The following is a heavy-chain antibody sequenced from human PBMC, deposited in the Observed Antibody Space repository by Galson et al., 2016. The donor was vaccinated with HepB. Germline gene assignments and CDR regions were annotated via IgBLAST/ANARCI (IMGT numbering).Heavy chain of an antibody. J-gene: IGHJ3*02. CDR2: IYYSGIT. D-gene: IGHD4-17*01. CDR3: ARHFPRNYGDEGWGAFDI. CDR1: GDSISGPNYY. Sequence: ETLSLTCTVSGDSISGPNYYWGWVRQPPGKGLEWIGSIYYSGITLYNASLKSRVTISEDTSKNHFSLTLDSVTATDTAVYYCARHFPRNYGDEGWGAFDIWGQGAMVTVSS. V-gene: IGHV4-39*01.